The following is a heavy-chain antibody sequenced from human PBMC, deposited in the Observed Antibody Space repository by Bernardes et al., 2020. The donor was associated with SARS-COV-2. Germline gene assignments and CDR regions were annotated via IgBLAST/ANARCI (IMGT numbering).Heavy chain of an antibody. CDR1: GFTFHMSA. V-gene: IGHV3-23*01. CDR2: ISGSGGST. CDR3: AKCVVGYYAVDV. D-gene: IGHD2-15*01. Sequence: LILSCAASGFTFHMSAMTWVRQAPGQGLEWVSGISGSGGSTYYADSVKGRFTISRDNSKNTLFLQLNSLRAEDTAVYYCAKCVVGYYAVDVWGKGTTVTVS. J-gene: IGHJ6*04.